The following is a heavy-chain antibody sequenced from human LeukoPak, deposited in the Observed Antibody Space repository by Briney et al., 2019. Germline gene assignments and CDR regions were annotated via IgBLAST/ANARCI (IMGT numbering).Heavy chain of an antibody. D-gene: IGHD3-10*01. J-gene: IGHJ4*02. CDR2: IYPVSGSS. CDR3: ARETAVHGGIEF. CDR1: GDSISSGYFY. Sequence: SQTLSLTCSVSGDSISSGYFYWNWIRQPAGKGLEWIGRIYPVSGSSSYNPSLQSRATILEDRSRNQFSLKLSAVTASDTALYYCARETAVHGGIEFWGQGIQVTFSS. V-gene: IGHV4-61*02.